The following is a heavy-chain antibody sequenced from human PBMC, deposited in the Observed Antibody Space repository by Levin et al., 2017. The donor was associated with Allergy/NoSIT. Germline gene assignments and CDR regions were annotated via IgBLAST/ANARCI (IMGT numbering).Heavy chain of an antibody. CDR1: GFTFSSYS. J-gene: IGHJ5*02. CDR2: ISSSSSYI. Sequence: SGGSLRLSCAASGFTFSSYSMNWVRQAPGKGLEWVSSISSSSSYIYYADSVKGRFTISRDNAKNSLYLQMNSLRAEDTAVYYCARAPPTTVTTSAFDPWGQGTLVTVSS. V-gene: IGHV3-21*01. D-gene: IGHD4-11*01. CDR3: ARAPPTTVTTSAFDP.